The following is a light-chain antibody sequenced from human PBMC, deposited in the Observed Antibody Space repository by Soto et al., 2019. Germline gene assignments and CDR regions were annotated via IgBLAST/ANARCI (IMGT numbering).Light chain of an antibody. V-gene: IGKV3-11*01. CDR3: QQRSNWPRT. J-gene: IGKJ3*01. CDR2: DAS. Sequence: EIVLTQSPATLSLSPGERATLSCGASQSFTSNYLAWYQQKPGQAPRLLIYDASNRATGIPARFSGSGSGTDFTLTISSLEPEDFAVYYCQQRSNWPRTFGPGTKVDIK. CDR1: QSFTSNY.